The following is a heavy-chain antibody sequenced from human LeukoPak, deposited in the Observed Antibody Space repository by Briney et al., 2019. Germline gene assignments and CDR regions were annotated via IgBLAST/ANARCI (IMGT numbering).Heavy chain of an antibody. CDR1: GFSFSSYW. CDR2: IKTDGSST. V-gene: IGHV3-74*01. D-gene: IGHD2-2*01. CDR3: AKDFFQLPQAYFDQ. Sequence: GGSLRLSCAASGFSFSSYWMHWVRQAPGKGLVCVSRIKTDGSSTSYADSVKGRFSISRDNSMNTLYLQMNSLRAEDTAVYYCAKDFFQLPQAYFDQWGQGTLVTVSS. J-gene: IGHJ4*02.